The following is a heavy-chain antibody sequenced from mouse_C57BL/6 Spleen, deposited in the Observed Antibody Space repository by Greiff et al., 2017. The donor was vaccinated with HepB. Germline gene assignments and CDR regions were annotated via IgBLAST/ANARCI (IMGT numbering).Heavy chain of an antibody. V-gene: IGHV1-4*01. D-gene: IGHD1-1*01. CDR1: GYTFTSYT. J-gene: IGHJ2*01. Sequence: VQLQQSGAELARPGASVKLSCKASGYTFTSYTMHWVKQRPGQGLEWIGNINPSSSYTKYNQKFKDKATLTGDKSSSTAYMQLSSLTSEDSAVYYGSITTVVYSCDYWGQGTTLTVSS. CDR3: SITTVVYSCDY. CDR2: INPSSSYT.